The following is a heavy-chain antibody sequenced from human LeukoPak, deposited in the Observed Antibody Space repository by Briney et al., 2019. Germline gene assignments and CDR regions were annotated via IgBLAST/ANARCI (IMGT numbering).Heavy chain of an antibody. J-gene: IGHJ6*03. Sequence: GGSLRLSCAASGFTFSSYAMHWVRQAPGKGLEWVAVISYDGSNKYYADSVKGRFTISRDNSKNTLYLQMNSLRAEDTAVYYCAKVGPGIAAANAPDYYYMDVWGKGTTVTVSS. D-gene: IGHD6-13*01. CDR1: GFTFSSYA. V-gene: IGHV3-30-3*01. CDR3: AKVGPGIAAANAPDYYYMDV. CDR2: ISYDGSNK.